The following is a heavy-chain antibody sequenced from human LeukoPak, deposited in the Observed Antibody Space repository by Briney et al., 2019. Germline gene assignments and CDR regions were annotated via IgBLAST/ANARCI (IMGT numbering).Heavy chain of an antibody. V-gene: IGHV4-30-2*01. Sequence: PSETLSLTCAVSGGSISSGGYSWSWLRQPPGKGLEWIGYIYHSGSTYYNPSLKSRVTISVDRSKNQFSLKLSSVTAADTAVYYCARALYDSSGYFDYWGQRTLVTVSS. D-gene: IGHD3-22*01. CDR3: ARALYDSSGYFDY. CDR2: IYHSGST. CDR1: GGSISSGGYS. J-gene: IGHJ4*02.